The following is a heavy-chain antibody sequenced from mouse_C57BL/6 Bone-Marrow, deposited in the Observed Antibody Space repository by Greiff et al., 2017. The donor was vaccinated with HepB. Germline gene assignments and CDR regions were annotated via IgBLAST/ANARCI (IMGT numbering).Heavy chain of an antibody. D-gene: IGHD3-2*02. CDR2: INPGSGGT. V-gene: IGHV1-54*01. Sequence: QVQLQQSGAELVRPGTSVKVSCKASGYAFTNYLIEGVKQRPGQGLEWIGVINPGSGGTNYNEKFKGKATLTADKSSSTAYMQLSSLTSEDSAVYFCANHSSGYPFAYWGQGTLVTVSA. CDR3: ANHSSGYPFAY. CDR1: GYAFTNYL. J-gene: IGHJ3*01.